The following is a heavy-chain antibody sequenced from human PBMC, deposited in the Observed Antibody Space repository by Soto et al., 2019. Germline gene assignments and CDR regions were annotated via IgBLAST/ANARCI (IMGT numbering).Heavy chain of an antibody. CDR3: AKNGLDNSPSAIDS. D-gene: IGHD2-8*01. CDR2: ISPGSRYP. Sequence: GGSLRLSCAGSGFTFGDSYMSWIRQAPGKGLEWLSYISPGSRYPAYADSVKGRFTISSDNSKNMVFLQMNSLRAEDTALYYCAKNGLDNSPSAIDSWGPGXLVTVYS. V-gene: IGHV3-11*03. CDR1: GFTFGDSY. J-gene: IGHJ4*02.